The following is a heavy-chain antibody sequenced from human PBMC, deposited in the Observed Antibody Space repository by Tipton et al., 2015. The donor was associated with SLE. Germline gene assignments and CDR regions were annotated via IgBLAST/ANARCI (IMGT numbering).Heavy chain of an antibody. J-gene: IGHJ5*02. CDR1: GYSISSGYY. CDR3: ARVEAGNWFDP. Sequence: TLSLTCTVSGYSISSGYYWGWIRQPPGKGLEWIGSIYHSGSTYYNPSLKSRVTISVDTPKNQFSLELSSVTAADTAVYYCARVEAGNWFDPWGQGTLVTVSS. D-gene: IGHD6-13*01. CDR2: IYHSGST. V-gene: IGHV4-38-2*02.